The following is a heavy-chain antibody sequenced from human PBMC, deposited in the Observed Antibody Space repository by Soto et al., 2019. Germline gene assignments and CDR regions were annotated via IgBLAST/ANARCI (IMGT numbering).Heavy chain of an antibody. CDR1: GYPFTHYG. Sequence: QVQLVQSGAEVKKPGASVRVSCKSSGYPFTHYGITWVRQAPGQGLEWMGWISPFNGNTNYGQTLQGRVTLTTDTSTSTVYRELSSLRSDDTAVYYCARDQSFDRSYYYGIDVWGQGTTVAVSS. D-gene: IGHD3-10*01. V-gene: IGHV1-18*01. CDR3: ARDQSFDRSYYYGIDV. J-gene: IGHJ6*02. CDR2: ISPFNGNT.